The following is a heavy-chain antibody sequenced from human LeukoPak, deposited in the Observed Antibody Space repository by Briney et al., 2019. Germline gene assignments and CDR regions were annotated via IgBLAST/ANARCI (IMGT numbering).Heavy chain of an antibody. D-gene: IGHD3-22*01. Sequence: GGSLRLSCAASGFTFSSYAMSWVRQAPGKGLEWVSAISGTGGSTYYADSVKGRFTISRDNSKNTLYLQMNSLRPEDTAVYYCARGLAYYYDSTAYFLDYWGQGTLVTVSS. V-gene: IGHV3-23*01. CDR2: ISGTGGST. CDR1: GFTFSSYA. CDR3: ARGLAYYYDSTAYFLDY. J-gene: IGHJ4*02.